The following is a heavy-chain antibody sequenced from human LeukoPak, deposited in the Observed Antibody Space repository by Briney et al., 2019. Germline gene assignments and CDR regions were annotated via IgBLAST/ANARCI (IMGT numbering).Heavy chain of an antibody. CDR3: XXXXXXXXXXYGYYYYHGMDV. D-gene: IGHD3-16*01. Sequence: KPGGSLRLSCAASGITISTYSMNWVRQAPGKGLEWVSSISSSSGYIYYEDSVKGRFTISRDNAKNSLYLQMNSLRAEDTAVYYXXXXXXXXXXXYGYYYYHGMDVWGQGTTVTVSS. CDR1: GITISTYS. CDR2: ISSSSGYI. J-gene: IGHJ6*02. V-gene: IGHV3-21*01.